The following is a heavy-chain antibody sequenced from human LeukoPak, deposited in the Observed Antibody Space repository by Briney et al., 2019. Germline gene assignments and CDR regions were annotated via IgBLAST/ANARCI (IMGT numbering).Heavy chain of an antibody. V-gene: IGHV1-2*02. D-gene: IGHD6-19*01. J-gene: IGHJ1*01. Sequence: ASVKVSCKASGYTFTGYYLHWVRQAPGQGLEWMGWIHPNSGGTNYAQKFQGRVTMTRDTSISTAYMGLSSLRSDDTAVYFCARLASVPGWGQGTLVTVSS. CDR2: IHPNSGGT. CDR3: ARLASVPG. CDR1: GYTFTGYY.